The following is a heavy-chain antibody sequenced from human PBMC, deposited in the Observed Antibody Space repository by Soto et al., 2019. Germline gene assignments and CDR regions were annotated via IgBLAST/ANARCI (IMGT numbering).Heavy chain of an antibody. D-gene: IGHD6-13*01. Sequence: QVTLKESGPVLVKPTETLTLTCTVSGFSLSNARMGVSWIRQPPGKALEWLAHIFSNDEKSYSTSLKSRLTLSKDTSKSQVVLTMTNMDPVDTATYYCARIRTIPIYSSSWYSYFDYWGQGTLVTVSS. CDR1: GFSLSNARMG. CDR2: IFSNDEK. CDR3: ARIRTIPIYSSSWYSYFDY. J-gene: IGHJ4*02. V-gene: IGHV2-26*01.